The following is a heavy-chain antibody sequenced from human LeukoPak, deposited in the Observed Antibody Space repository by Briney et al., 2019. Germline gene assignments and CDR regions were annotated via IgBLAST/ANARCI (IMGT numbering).Heavy chain of an antibody. CDR1: GFTVSSNY. J-gene: IGHJ4*02. CDR3: ATSDGGSFDY. CDR2: IYSGGST. Sequence: GGSLRLSCAASGFTVSSNYMSWVRQAPGKGLEWVSFIYSGGSTYYEDSVKSRFTISRDNSKNTLYLQMNSLRAEDTAVYYCATSDGGSFDYWGQGTLVTVSS. D-gene: IGHD4-23*01. V-gene: IGHV3-53*01.